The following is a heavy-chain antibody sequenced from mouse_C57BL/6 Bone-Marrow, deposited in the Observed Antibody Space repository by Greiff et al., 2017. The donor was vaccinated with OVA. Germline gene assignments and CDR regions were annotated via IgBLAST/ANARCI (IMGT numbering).Heavy chain of an antibody. J-gene: IGHJ4*01. CDR2: ISSGGSYT. CDR3: ARHTPQLDY. CDR1: GFTFSSYS. D-gene: IGHD6-1*01. V-gene: IGHV5-6*01. Sequence: EVQLVESGGDLVKPGGSLKLSCAASGFTFSSYSMSWVRQTPDKRLEWVATISSGGSYTYYPDSVKGRFTISRDNAKNTLYLQMSSLKSEDTAMYYCARHTPQLDYWGQGTSVTVSS.